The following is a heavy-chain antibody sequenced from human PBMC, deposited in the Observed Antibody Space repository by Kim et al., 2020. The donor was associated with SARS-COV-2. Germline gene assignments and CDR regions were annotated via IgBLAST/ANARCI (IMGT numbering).Heavy chain of an antibody. CDR2: ISGDGGST. D-gene: IGHD7-27*01. Sequence: GGSLRLSCAASGFTFDDYAMHWVRQAPGKGLEWVSLISGDGGSTYYADSVKGRFTISRDNSKNSLYLQMNSLRTEDTALYYCAKDKLGPYYYYGMDVWGQGTTVTVSS. V-gene: IGHV3-43*02. CDR1: GFTFDDYA. CDR3: AKDKLGPYYYYGMDV. J-gene: IGHJ6*02.